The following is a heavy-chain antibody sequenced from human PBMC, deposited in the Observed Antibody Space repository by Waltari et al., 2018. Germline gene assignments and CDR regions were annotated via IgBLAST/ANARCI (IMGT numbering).Heavy chain of an antibody. CDR3: ASGDCSGGSCYSYYYYGMDV. Sequence: EVQLVESGGGLVQPGGSLRLSCAASGFTFSSYSMNWVRQAPGKGLEWVSYISSSSSTIYYADSVKGRFTISRDNAKNSLYLQMNSLRAEDTAVYYCASGDCSGGSCYSYYYYGMDVWGQGTLVTVSS. J-gene: IGHJ6*02. D-gene: IGHD2-15*01. CDR1: GFTFSSYS. CDR2: ISSSSSTI. V-gene: IGHV3-48*01.